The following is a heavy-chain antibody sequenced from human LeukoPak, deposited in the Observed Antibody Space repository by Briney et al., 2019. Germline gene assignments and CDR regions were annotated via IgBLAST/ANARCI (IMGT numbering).Heavy chain of an antibody. V-gene: IGHV4-39*02. CDR1: GGSISSSSYY. Sequence: KTSETLSLTRTVSGGSISSSSYYWGWIRQPPGKGLEWIGSIYYSGSTYYNPSLKSRVTISVDTSKNQFSLKPNSVTAADTAVYYCARDAYYSSGYFDYWGQGTLVTVSS. D-gene: IGHD3-22*01. CDR3: ARDAYYSSGYFDY. CDR2: IYYSGST. J-gene: IGHJ4*02.